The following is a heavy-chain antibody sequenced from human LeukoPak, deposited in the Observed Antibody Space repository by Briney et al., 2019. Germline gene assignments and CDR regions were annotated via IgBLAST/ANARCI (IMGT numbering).Heavy chain of an antibody. V-gene: IGHV4-30-2*01. J-gene: IGHJ5*02. CDR3: ARVAYYYDSSGDSWFDP. CDR1: GGSISSGGYS. CDR2: IYHSGST. Sequence: SETLSLTCAVSGGSISSGGYSWSWIRQPPGKGLEWIGYIYHSGSTYYNPSLKSRVTISVDRSKNQFSLKLSSVTAADTAVYYCARVAYYYDSSGDSWFDPWGQGTLVTVSS. D-gene: IGHD3-22*01.